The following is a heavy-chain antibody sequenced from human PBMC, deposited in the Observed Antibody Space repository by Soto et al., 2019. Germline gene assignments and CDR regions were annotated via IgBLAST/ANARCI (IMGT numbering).Heavy chain of an antibody. J-gene: IGHJ4*02. CDR2: INRSGSA. CDR3: ATAGDLWFGYLLGSNSKYYFNY. V-gene: IGHV4-34*01. CDR1: GGPFSAYY. Sequence: QVHLQQWGAGLLKPSETLSLTCAVYGGPFSAYYCSWIRQPPGKGLEWVGEINRSGSANYNPSLKSRVTMSVYTSKNQLSLKLSSVTDADTALYYCATAGDLWFGYLLGSNSKYYFNYWGQGTLVTVSS. D-gene: IGHD3-10*01.